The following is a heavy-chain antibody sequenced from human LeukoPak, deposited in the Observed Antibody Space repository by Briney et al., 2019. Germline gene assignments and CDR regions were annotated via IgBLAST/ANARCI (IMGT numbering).Heavy chain of an antibody. D-gene: IGHD6-19*01. CDR1: GGTFISYA. CDR2: IIPIFGTA. V-gene: IGHV1-69*06. CDR3: ARDRGAVGGTFDY. J-gene: IGHJ4*02. Sequence: SAVKVSCKASGGTFISYAIRGVRQPPGKGGEGMGGIIPIFGTANYAQKFQGRVTITADKSTSTAYMELSSLRSEDTAVYYCARDRGAVGGTFDYWGQGTLVTVSS.